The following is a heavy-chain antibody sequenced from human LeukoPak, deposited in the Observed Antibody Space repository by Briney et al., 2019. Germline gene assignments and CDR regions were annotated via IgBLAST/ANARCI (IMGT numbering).Heavy chain of an antibody. Sequence: GASVKVSCKASGGTFSSYAISWVRQAPGQGLEWMGGIIPIFGTANYAQKFQGRVTITADKSTSTAYTELSSLRSEDTAVYYCAREQGLFTYYYDSSGYAIARFDPWGQGTLVTVSS. CDR3: AREQGLFTYYYDSSGYAIARFDP. J-gene: IGHJ5*02. D-gene: IGHD3-22*01. CDR1: GGTFSSYA. V-gene: IGHV1-69*06. CDR2: IIPIFGTA.